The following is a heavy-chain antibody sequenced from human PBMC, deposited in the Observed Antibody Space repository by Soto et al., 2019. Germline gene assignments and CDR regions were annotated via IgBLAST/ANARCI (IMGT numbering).Heavy chain of an antibody. V-gene: IGHV1-2*04. D-gene: IGHD3-22*01. CDR2: INPNSGGT. J-gene: IGHJ4*02. CDR1: GYTFTGYY. Sequence: ASVKVSCKASGYTFTGYYMHWVRQAPGQGLEWMEWINPNSGGTNYAQKFQGWVTMTRDTSISTAYMELSRLRSDDTAVYYCARAKTYYYDSSGYYFAYWGQGTLVTVSS. CDR3: ARAKTYYYDSSGYYFAY.